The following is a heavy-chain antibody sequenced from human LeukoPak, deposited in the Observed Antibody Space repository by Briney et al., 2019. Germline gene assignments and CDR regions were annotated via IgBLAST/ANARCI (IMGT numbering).Heavy chain of an antibody. J-gene: IGHJ4*01. CDR2: ISPSSHDI. Sequence: GGSLRLSCVASGFSFSDSYMTWLRQTPGKGLESLAYISPSSHDIYYADSVKGRFTISRDNARTSLYLQMNSLGPDDTALYYCSTDPRLLTYWGHGTLVTVSS. V-gene: IGHV3-11*01. D-gene: IGHD2-8*01. CDR3: STDPRLLTY. CDR1: GFSFSDSY.